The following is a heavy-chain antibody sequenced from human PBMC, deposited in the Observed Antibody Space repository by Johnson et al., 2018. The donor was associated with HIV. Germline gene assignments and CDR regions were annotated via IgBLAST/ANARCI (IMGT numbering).Heavy chain of an antibody. V-gene: IGHV3-7*01. CDR2: IKHDGSEK. Sequence: VQLVESGGGLVQPGGSLRLSCAASEFTFSYYWMSWVRQGPGKGLEWVANIKHDGSEKYYVDSVKGRFTISRDNAKNSLYLLMNSLRAEDTAVYYCARDRVDEGVCFDIWGQGTMVTVSS. J-gene: IGHJ3*02. CDR1: EFTFSYYW. D-gene: IGHD2-8*01. CDR3: ARDRVDEGVCFDI.